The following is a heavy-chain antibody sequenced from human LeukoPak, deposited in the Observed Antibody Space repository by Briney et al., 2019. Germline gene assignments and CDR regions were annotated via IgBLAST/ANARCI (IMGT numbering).Heavy chain of an antibody. CDR3: ARDWLGYSGSYFWFDP. V-gene: IGHV3-7*01. D-gene: IGHD1-26*01. J-gene: IGHJ5*02. CDR1: GFTFSSYW. CDR2: IKQDGSEK. Sequence: PGGSLRLSCAASGFTFSSYWMSWVRQAPGKGLEWVANIKQDGSEKYYVDSVKGRFTISRDNAKNSLYLQMNSLRAEDTAVYYCARDWLGYSGSYFWFDPWGQRTLVTVSS.